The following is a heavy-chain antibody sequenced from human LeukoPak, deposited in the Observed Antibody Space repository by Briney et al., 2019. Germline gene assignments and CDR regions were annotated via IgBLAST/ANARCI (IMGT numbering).Heavy chain of an antibody. V-gene: IGHV4-59*08. CDR1: GGSISSYY. CDR3: ASPGRYCSGGRCDYDAFDI. D-gene: IGHD2-15*01. Sequence: SETLSLTCTVSGGSISSYYWSWIRQPPGKGLEWIGYIYYSGSTNYNPSLKSRVTISVDTSKNRFSLKLSSVTAADTAVYYCASPGRYCSGGRCDYDAFDIWGQGTMVTVSS. CDR2: IYYSGST. J-gene: IGHJ3*02.